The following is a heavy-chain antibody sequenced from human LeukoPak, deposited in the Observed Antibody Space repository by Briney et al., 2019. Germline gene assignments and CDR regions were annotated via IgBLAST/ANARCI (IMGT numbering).Heavy chain of an antibody. CDR1: GGSFSGYY. J-gene: IGHJ5*02. CDR2: INHSGST. Sequence: SETLSLTCAVYGGSFSGYYWSWIRQPPGKGLEWIGEINHSGSTNYNPSLKSRVTISVETSNNQFSLKLSSVTAADTAVYYCARADYYYASGSQLSLNWFDPWGQGTLVTVSS. D-gene: IGHD3-10*01. CDR3: ARADYYYASGSQLSLNWFDP. V-gene: IGHV4-34*01.